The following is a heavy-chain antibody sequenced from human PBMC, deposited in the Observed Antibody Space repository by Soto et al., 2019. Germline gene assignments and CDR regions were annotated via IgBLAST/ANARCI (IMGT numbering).Heavy chain of an antibody. V-gene: IGHV4-59*08. J-gene: IGHJ5*02. D-gene: IGHD3-10*02. CDR3: ARHVLNWFDP. CDR2: IYYSGST. Sequence: QVQLQESGPGLVKPSETLSLTCTVSGGSISSYYWSWIRQPPGKGLEWIGYIYYSGSTNYNPSLKSRVTHSADTSKNPFTPKVSSVTAPDTAVYYCARHVLNWFDPWGQGSLVTVSS. CDR1: GGSISSYY.